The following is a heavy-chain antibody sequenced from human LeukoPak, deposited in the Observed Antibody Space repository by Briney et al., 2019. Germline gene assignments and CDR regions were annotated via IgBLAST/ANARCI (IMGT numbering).Heavy chain of an antibody. Sequence: GGSLRLSCAASGFTFSSYWMHWVRQAPGKGLVWVSRINTDGSSTSYADSVKGRFTISRDNAKNTLYLQMNSLRAEDTAVYYCARGGGITIFGVVPDYYYYYMDVWGKGTTVTVPS. CDR1: GFTFSSYW. D-gene: IGHD3-3*01. CDR3: ARGGGITIFGVVPDYYYYYMDV. J-gene: IGHJ6*03. V-gene: IGHV3-74*01. CDR2: INTDGSST.